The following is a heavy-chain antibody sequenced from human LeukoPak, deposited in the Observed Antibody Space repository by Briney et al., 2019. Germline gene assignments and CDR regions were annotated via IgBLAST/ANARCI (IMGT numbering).Heavy chain of an antibody. CDR2: ISYDGSNK. D-gene: IGHD2-2*01. J-gene: IGHJ4*02. Sequence: GRSLRLSCAASGFTFSSYAMHWVRQAPGKGLEWVAVISYDGSNKYYADSVKGRFTISRDNSKNTLYLQMNSLRAEDTAVYYCAKDLFPFPHCSSTSCYLLNHFDYWGQGTLVTVSS. CDR1: GFTFSSYA. V-gene: IGHV3-30-3*01. CDR3: AKDLFPFPHCSSTSCYLLNHFDY.